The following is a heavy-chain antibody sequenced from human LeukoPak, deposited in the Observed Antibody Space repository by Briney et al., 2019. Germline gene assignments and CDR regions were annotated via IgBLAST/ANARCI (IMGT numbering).Heavy chain of an antibody. CDR2: INPNSGGT. J-gene: IGHJ5*02. CDR3: AREVVVTALVRYNWFDP. V-gene: IGHV1-2*02. D-gene: IGHD2-21*02. CDR1: GYTFTGYY. Sequence: ASVKVSCKASGYTFTGYYMHWVRQAPGRGLEWMGWINPNSGGTNYAQKFQGRVTMTRDTSISTAYMELSRLRSDDTAVYYCAREVVVTALVRYNWFDPWGQGTPVTVSS.